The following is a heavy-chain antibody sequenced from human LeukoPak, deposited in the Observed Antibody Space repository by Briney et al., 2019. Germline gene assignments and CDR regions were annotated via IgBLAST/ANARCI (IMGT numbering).Heavy chain of an antibody. V-gene: IGHV3-23*01. CDR2: ISGSGGST. CDR3: ANQDDYDFWSGPSDY. Sequence: GGSLRLPCAASGFTFSSYAMSWVRQAPGKGLEWVSAISGSGGSTYYADSVKGRFTISRDNSKNTLYLQMNSLRAEDTAVYYCANQDDYDFWSGPSDYWGQGTLVTVSS. J-gene: IGHJ4*02. CDR1: GFTFSSYA. D-gene: IGHD3-3*01.